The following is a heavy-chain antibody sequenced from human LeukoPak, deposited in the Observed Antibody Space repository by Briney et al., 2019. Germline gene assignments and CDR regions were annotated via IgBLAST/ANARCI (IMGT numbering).Heavy chain of an antibody. Sequence: ASVKVSCKASGYTFTSYGISWVRQAPGQGLEWMGWISAYNGNTNYAQKLQGRVTMTTDTSTSTAYMELRSLRSDGTAVYYCARDLRYFDWLFDYYFDYWGQGTLVTVSS. CDR2: ISAYNGNT. V-gene: IGHV1-18*01. J-gene: IGHJ4*02. D-gene: IGHD3-9*01. CDR3: ARDLRYFDWLFDYYFDY. CDR1: GYTFTSYG.